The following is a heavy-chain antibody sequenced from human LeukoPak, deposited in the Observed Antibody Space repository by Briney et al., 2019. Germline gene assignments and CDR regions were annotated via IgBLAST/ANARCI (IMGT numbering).Heavy chain of an antibody. D-gene: IGHD3-22*01. CDR3: TKSVGYLYDSSGYYWLGTFDY. CDR1: GLLVSTYP. V-gene: IGHV3-23*01. CDR2: ISGGGTNT. J-gene: IGHJ4*02. Sequence: QPGGSLRLSCAASGLLVSTYPMNWVRQAPGKGLEWVSGISGGGTNTYYADSVKGRFTISRDTFKDTLVLQMNGLRAEDTAVYYCTKSVGYLYDSSGYYWLGTFDYWGQGTLVAVSS.